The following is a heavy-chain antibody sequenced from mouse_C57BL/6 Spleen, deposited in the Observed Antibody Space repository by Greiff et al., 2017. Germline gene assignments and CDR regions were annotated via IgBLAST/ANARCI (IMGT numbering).Heavy chain of an antibody. Sequence: EVQLVESGGGLVKPGGSLKLSCAASGFTFSDYGMHWVRQAPEKGLEWVAYISSGSSTIYYADTVKGRFTISRDNAKNTLFLQMTSLRSEDTAMYYCARGGYYGNWFAYWGQGTLVTVSA. J-gene: IGHJ3*01. D-gene: IGHD2-1*01. V-gene: IGHV5-17*01. CDR1: GFTFSDYG. CDR2: ISSGSSTI. CDR3: ARGGYYGNWFAY.